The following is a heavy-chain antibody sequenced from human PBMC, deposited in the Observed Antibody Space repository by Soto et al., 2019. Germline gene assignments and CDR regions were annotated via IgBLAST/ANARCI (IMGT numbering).Heavy chain of an antibody. CDR1: GYTFTSYD. CDR3: ARVRYYFFWCGPRGVRFAF. CDR2: MNPNSGNT. D-gene: IGHD3-3*01. J-gene: IGHJ4*02. Sequence: ASVKVSCKASGYTFTSYDINWVRQATGQGLEWMGWMNPNSGNTGYAQKFQGRVTMTRNTSISTAYMELSSLRSEDTAVYYCARVRYYFFWCGPRGVRFAFWSRGSLDPVSS. V-gene: IGHV1-8*01.